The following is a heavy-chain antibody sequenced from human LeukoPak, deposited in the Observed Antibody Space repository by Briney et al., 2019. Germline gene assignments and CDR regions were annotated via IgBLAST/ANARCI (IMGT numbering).Heavy chain of an antibody. CDR2: IYVDGRTT. CDR1: GFTFSTYG. CDR3: IRDFRSADL. Sequence: GGSLRLSCAASGFTFSTYGMTWVRQAPGKGLVWVSRIYVDGRTTNYADSVKGRFTISRDNAKNTVYLEMNSLSVEDTATYYCIRDFRSADLWGQGTLVTVTS. V-gene: IGHV3-74*01. J-gene: IGHJ5*02.